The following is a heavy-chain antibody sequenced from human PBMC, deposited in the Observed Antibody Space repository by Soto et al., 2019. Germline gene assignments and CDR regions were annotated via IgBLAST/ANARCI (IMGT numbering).Heavy chain of an antibody. Sequence: XSVKGSFKAAGNPLSKFGVAWGRQAPGQGLEWMGWISAYTDDPNYAQKFQCRVTMTIDTSTSTAYLDLRSLTSDDTAVYYCERVIPGAEAWFDPWGQRTLVTVSS. D-gene: IGHD2-2*01. CDR2: ISAYTDDP. J-gene: IGHJ5*02. CDR1: GNPLSKFG. CDR3: ERVIPGAEAWFDP. V-gene: IGHV1-18*01.